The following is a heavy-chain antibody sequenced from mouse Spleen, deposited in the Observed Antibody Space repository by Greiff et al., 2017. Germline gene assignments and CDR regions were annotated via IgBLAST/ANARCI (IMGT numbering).Heavy chain of an antibody. CDR2: IHPNSGST. V-gene: IGHV1-64*01. J-gene: IGHJ4*01. CDR1: GYTFTSYW. CDR3: AREGNSPHAMDY. Sequence: QVQLQQPGAELVKPGASVKLSCKASGYTFTSYWMHWVKQRPGQGLEWIGMIHPNSGSTNYNEKFKSKATLTVDKSSSTAYMQLSSLTSEDSAVYYCAREGNSPHAMDYWGQGTSVTVSS.